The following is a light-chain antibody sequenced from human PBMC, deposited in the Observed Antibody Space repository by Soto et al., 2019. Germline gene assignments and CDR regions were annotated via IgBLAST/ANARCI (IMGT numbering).Light chain of an antibody. CDR1: QSISSW. J-gene: IGKJ1*01. CDR2: KAA. V-gene: IGKV1-5*03. CDR3: QQYNSYSWT. Sequence: DIQMTQSPSTLSASVGDRVTITCRASQSISSWLAWYQQKPGKAPKLLIYKAASLESGVPSRLSGSGSGTEFTLTISSLQPDDFATYYCQQYNSYSWTFSQGTKVEIK.